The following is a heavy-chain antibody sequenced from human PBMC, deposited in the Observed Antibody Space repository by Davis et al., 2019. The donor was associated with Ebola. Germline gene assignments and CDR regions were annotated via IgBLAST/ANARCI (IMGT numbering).Heavy chain of an antibody. V-gene: IGHV3-30*03. CDR2: ISYDGSNK. Sequence: GESLKISCAASGFTFSSYWMSWVRQAPGKGLEWVAVISYDGSNKYYADSVKGRFTISRDNSKNTLYLQMNSLRAEDTAVYYCARDRSSSSYIDYWGQGTLVTVSS. D-gene: IGHD6-13*01. CDR1: GFTFSSYW. J-gene: IGHJ4*02. CDR3: ARDRSSSSYIDY.